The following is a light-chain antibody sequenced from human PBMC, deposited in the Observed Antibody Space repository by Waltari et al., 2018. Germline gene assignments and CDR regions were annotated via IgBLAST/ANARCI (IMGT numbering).Light chain of an antibody. CDR2: DSS. Sequence: DIMMTQSPATLSASPGERATLSCRAIQSVRRHLAWYQQIPGQPPRLLIYDSSTRATGIPARFSGSGSGTEFTLTISSLQSEDFAVYYCQQYANWVYTFGQGTKLEIK. CDR1: QSVRRH. J-gene: IGKJ2*01. V-gene: IGKV3-15*01. CDR3: QQYANWVYT.